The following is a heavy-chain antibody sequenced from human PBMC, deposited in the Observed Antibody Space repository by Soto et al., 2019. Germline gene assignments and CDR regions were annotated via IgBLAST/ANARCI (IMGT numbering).Heavy chain of an antibody. CDR2: MYYSGNT. CDR1: GGSLSSGDYY. Sequence: SETLSLTCTVSGGSLSSGDYYWNWIRQHPGKGLEWIGSMYYSGNTYYNPSLKSRVTISVDTSKNQFFLKLSSVTAADTAVYYCARERRGTIINNYGMDVWGQGTTVTVSS. D-gene: IGHD1-7*01. CDR3: ARERRGTIINNYGMDV. J-gene: IGHJ6*02. V-gene: IGHV4-31*03.